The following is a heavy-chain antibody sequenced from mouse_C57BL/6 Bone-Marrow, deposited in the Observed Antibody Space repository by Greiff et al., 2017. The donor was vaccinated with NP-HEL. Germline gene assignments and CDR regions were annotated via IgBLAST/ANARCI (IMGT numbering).Heavy chain of an antibody. V-gene: IGHV14-3*01. D-gene: IGHD1-1*01. CDR2: IDPANGNT. J-gene: IGHJ3*01. Sequence: EVQRVESVAELVRPGASVKLSCTASGFNIKNTYMHWVKQRPEQGLEWIGRIDPANGNTKYAPKFQGKATITADPSSNTAYLQLSSLTSEDTAIYYCARKGGSSYEGFAYWGQGTLVTVSA. CDR3: ARKGGSSYEGFAY. CDR1: GFNIKNTY.